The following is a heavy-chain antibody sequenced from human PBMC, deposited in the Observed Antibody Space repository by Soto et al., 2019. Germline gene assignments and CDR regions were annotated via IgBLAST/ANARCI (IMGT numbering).Heavy chain of an antibody. Sequence: GGSLRLSCAASGFTFSSYSMNWVRQAPGKGLEWVSSISSSSSYIYYADSVKGRFTISRDNAKNSLYLQMNSLRAEDTAVYYCARGGFRVTTDRTVYYHYYMDVWGKGTTVTVSS. V-gene: IGHV3-21*04. CDR1: GFTFSSYS. CDR3: ARGGFRVTTDRTVYYHYYMDV. CDR2: ISSSSSYI. J-gene: IGHJ6*03. D-gene: IGHD4-17*01.